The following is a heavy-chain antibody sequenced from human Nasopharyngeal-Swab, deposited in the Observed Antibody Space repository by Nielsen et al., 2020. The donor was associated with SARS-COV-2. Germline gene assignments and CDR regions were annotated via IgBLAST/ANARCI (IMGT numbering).Heavy chain of an antibody. V-gene: IGHV1-8*01. CDR1: GYTFTSYD. CDR3: ARAGGGYGDEIYYYYGMDV. CDR2: MNPNSGNT. D-gene: IGHD4-17*01. Sequence: ASVKVSCKASGYTFTSYDINWVRQATGQGLEWMGWMNPNSGNTGYAQKFQGRVTMTRNTSISTAYMELSSLRSEDTAVCYCARAGGGYGDEIYYYYGMDVWGQGTTVTVSS. J-gene: IGHJ6*02.